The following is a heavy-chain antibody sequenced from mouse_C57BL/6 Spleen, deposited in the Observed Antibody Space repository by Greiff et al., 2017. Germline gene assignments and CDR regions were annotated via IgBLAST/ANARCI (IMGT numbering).Heavy chain of an antibody. CDR2: LYPRSGNT. Sequence: VQLPQSGAELARPGASVKLSCKASGYTFTSYGISWVKQRTGQGLEWIGELYPRSGNTYYNEQFKGKATLTADKSSSTAYMELRSLTAEDAAVYFCARSREITTVVASPAYWGQGTLVTVSA. CDR1: GYTFTSYG. D-gene: IGHD1-1*01. CDR3: ARSREITTVVASPAY. J-gene: IGHJ3*01. V-gene: IGHV1-81*01.